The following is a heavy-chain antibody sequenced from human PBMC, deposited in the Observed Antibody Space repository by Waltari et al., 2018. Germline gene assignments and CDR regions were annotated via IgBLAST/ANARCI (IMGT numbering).Heavy chain of an antibody. CDR3: ASLPRAAADGGIDY. D-gene: IGHD6-13*01. J-gene: IGHJ4*02. CDR1: GGSISSGSYY. V-gene: IGHV4-61*09. CDR2: IYTSGST. Sequence: QVQLQESGPGLVKPSQTLSLTCTVSGGSISSGSYYWSWIRQPAGKGLEWIGYIYTSGSTNYNPSLKSRVTISVDTSKNQFSLRLSSVTAADTAVYYCASLPRAAADGGIDYWGQGTLVTVSS.